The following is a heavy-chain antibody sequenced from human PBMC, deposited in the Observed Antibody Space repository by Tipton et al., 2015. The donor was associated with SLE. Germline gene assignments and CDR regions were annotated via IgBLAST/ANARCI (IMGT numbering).Heavy chain of an antibody. J-gene: IGHJ2*01. Sequence: TLSLTCTASGDSMSTYYWSWIRLPPGKGLEWIGYIYYSGGTSYNPSLNSRVTISVDTSRNQFSLKLTSVTAADSAVYYCARYSLTNWHLDLWGRGTLVTVSS. CDR2: IYYSGGT. V-gene: IGHV4-59*01. CDR1: GDSMSTYY. D-gene: IGHD2-15*01. CDR3: ARYSLTNWHLDL.